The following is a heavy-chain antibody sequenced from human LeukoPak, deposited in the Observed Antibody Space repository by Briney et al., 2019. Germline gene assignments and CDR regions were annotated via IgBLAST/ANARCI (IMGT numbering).Heavy chain of an antibody. J-gene: IGHJ4*02. CDR2: IRSSSYV. Sequence: GGSMRLSCAPSGFTFSSYSMNWVRQAPGKGLEWVSSIRSSSYVYDADSVRGRFTISRDNDKNSLYLQMNSLRAEDTAVYYCARDLAIIYDSWGEGTLVTVS. V-gene: IGHV3-21*01. D-gene: IGHD3-22*01. CDR1: GFTFSSYS. CDR3: ARDLAIIYDS.